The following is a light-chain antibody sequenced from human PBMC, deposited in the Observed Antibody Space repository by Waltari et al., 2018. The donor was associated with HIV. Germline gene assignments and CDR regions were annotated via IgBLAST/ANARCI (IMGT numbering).Light chain of an antibody. Sequence: NFMLTQPHSVSESPGQTVTIPCTRGSGSVASNQRQWLQQPPGSAPPPMIYEHYQRPSWVPDRCSGIIDKSSNSASLTISGVKTEDEADYYCQSFDTDNHWVFGGGTRLTVL. CDR1: SGSVASNQ. J-gene: IGLJ3*02. CDR3: QSFDTDNHWV. V-gene: IGLV6-57*03. CDR2: EHY.